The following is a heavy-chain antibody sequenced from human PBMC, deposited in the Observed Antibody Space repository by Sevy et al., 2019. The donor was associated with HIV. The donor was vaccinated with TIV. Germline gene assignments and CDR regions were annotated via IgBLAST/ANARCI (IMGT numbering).Heavy chain of an antibody. Sequence: ASVKVSCKASGGTFSSYAISWVRQAPGQGLEWMGGIIPIFGTANYAQKFQGRVTITAGKSTSTAYMELSSLRSEDTAVYYWARERKRYSGYDSGASFDYWGQGTLVTVSS. CDR2: IIPIFGTA. CDR1: GGTFSSYA. V-gene: IGHV1-69*06. J-gene: IGHJ4*02. D-gene: IGHD5-12*01. CDR3: ARERKRYSGYDSGASFDY.